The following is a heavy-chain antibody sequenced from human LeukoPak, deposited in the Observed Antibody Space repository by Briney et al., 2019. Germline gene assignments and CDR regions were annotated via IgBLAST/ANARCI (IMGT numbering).Heavy chain of an antibody. J-gene: IGHJ6*02. V-gene: IGHV3-23*01. Sequence: PGGSLRLSCAASGFTFSTYGMSWVRQAPGKGLEWVSAISGSGVSSSYADSVKGRFTNSRDNSKNTLYLQMNSLRAEDTAVYYCAKGITMVRGVIIIYYYYGMDVWGQGTTVTVSS. CDR3: AKGITMVRGVIIIYYYYGMDV. CDR1: GFTFSTYG. CDR2: ISGSGVSS. D-gene: IGHD3-10*01.